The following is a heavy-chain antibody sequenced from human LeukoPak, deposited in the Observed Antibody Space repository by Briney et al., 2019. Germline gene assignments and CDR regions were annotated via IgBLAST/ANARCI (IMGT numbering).Heavy chain of an antibody. Sequence: GGSLRLSCAASEFTFTNFWMSWVRQAPGKGLEWVANTNRDGSEKYYVDSVKGRVTISRDNAKNSMFLQMNSLRVEDTAVYYCARESRITGTTTSGFDIWGQGTMVTVSS. CDR2: TNRDGSEK. J-gene: IGHJ3*02. CDR3: ARESRITGTTTSGFDI. D-gene: IGHD1-20*01. V-gene: IGHV3-7*01. CDR1: EFTFTNFW.